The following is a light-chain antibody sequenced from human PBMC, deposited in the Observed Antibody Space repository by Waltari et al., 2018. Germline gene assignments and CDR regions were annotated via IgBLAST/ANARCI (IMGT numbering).Light chain of an antibody. CDR1: SSDIGISDI. Sequence: QSALTQPASVSGSPGQSVTISCTGASSDIGISDIVSWYQQPPGNAPKLIICDVSKRPSGVSGRFSGSKSGDTASLTISGLQFEDEADYYCCSYAGNYIWVFGGGTRLTVL. J-gene: IGLJ3*02. CDR2: DVS. CDR3: CSYAGNYIWV. V-gene: IGLV2-23*02.